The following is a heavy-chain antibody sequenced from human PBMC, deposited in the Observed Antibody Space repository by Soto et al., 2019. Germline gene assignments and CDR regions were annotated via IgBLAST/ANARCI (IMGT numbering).Heavy chain of an antibody. CDR3: ARTTPTSTVTGAFDI. V-gene: IGHV1-3*01. CDR2: INAGNANT. Sequence: ASVKVSCKASGYTFTTYAMHWVRQAPGQRLEWMGWINAGNANTKYSQNFQGRITITRDTSASTAYMELSSLRSEDTAVYYCARTTPTSTVTGAFDIWGQGTMVTVSS. D-gene: IGHD4-4*01. CDR1: GYTFTTYA. J-gene: IGHJ3*02.